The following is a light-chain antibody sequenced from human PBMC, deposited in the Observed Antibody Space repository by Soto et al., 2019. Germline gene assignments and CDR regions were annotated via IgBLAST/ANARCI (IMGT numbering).Light chain of an antibody. J-gene: IGKJ3*01. V-gene: IGKV1-9*01. CDR3: QQRTSYPRT. Sequence: DIPLTQSPSFLSASVGYRVTITCRASQGISSYLAWYQQKPGKAPKLLIYAASTLQSGVPSRFSGSGSGTEFTLTISSLQPEDFATYYFQQRTSYPRTFGPGTKVDIK. CDR2: AAS. CDR1: QGISSY.